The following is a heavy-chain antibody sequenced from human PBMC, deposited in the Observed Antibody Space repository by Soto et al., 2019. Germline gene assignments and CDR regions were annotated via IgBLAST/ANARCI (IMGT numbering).Heavy chain of an antibody. V-gene: IGHV2-26*01. CDR3: ARIRVVVVAATPTRYYYYMDV. Sequence: QVTLKESGPVLVKPTETLTLTCTVSGFSLSNARMGVSWISQPPGKALEWLAHIFSNDEKSYSTSLKSRLNIAKDTSKSQVVLTMTNMDPVDTATYYCARIRVVVVAATPTRYYYYMDVWGKGTTVTVSS. D-gene: IGHD2-15*01. CDR2: IFSNDEK. J-gene: IGHJ6*03. CDR1: GFSLSNARMG.